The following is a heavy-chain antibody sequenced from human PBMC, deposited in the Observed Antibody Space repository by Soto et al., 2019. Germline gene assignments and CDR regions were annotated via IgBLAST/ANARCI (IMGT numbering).Heavy chain of an antibody. J-gene: IGHJ6*02. Sequence: ATVKVSCKASGYTFTSYTMHWVRQAPGQRLEWMGWINTGNGNTKYSEKFQDRVTIIRDTSASTAYMELSSLRSEDTAVHYCAXTSQLRLGELPFDGMDVWGQGTTVTVSS. V-gene: IGHV1-3*04. CDR1: GYTFTSYT. CDR2: INTGNGNT. CDR3: AXTSQLRLGELPFDGMDV. D-gene: IGHD3-16*02.